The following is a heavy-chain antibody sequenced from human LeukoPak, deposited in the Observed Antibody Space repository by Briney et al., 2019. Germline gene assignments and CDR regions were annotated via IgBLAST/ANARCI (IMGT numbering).Heavy chain of an antibody. Sequence: PGRSLRLSCAASGLTFSSYAMHWVRQAPGKGLEWVAVISYDGSNKYYADSVKGRFTISRDNSKNTLYLQMNSLRAEDTAVYYCARDYKRWLVQYGMDVWGQGTTVTVSS. CDR2: ISYDGSNK. J-gene: IGHJ6*02. CDR3: ARDYKRWLVQYGMDV. V-gene: IGHV3-30-3*01. D-gene: IGHD6-19*01. CDR1: GLTFSSYA.